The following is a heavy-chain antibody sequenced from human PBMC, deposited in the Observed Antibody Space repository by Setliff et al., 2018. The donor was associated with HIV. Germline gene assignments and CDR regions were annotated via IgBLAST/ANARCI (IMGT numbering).Heavy chain of an antibody. V-gene: IGHV1-18*01. D-gene: IGHD6-25*01. CDR2: ISGYNGNT. J-gene: IGHJ4*02. CDR3: ARDRLNVYSSGWGVGY. CDR1: GYTFTSYG. Sequence: ASVKVSCKASGYTFTSYGISWVRQAPGQGLEWMGWISGYNGNTNFAQKLQGRVTMTTDTSTSTAYMELRSLSSDDTAAYYCARDRLNVYSSGWGVGYWGQGTLVTVSS.